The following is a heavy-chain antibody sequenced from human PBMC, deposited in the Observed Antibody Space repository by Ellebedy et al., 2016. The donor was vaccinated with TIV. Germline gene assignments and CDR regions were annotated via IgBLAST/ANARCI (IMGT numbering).Heavy chain of an antibody. Sequence: SETLSLTCDISGDSVSSNSATWNWIRQSPSRGLEWLGRTFSRSKWYNHYAESVKSRMTIKADTSKNQFSLQLNSVTPDDAAVYYCARDGAFSSGWSNWFDPWGQGTLVTVSS. CDR2: TFSRSKWYN. V-gene: IGHV6-1*01. J-gene: IGHJ5*02. D-gene: IGHD6-13*01. CDR3: ARDGAFSSGWSNWFDP. CDR1: GDSVSSNSAT.